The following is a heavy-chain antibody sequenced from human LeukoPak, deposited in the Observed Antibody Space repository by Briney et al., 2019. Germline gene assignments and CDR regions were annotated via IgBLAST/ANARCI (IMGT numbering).Heavy chain of an antibody. D-gene: IGHD2-2*01. CDR3: ARHGEYQLLSDYYYYYYMDV. V-gene: IGHV5-51*01. Sequence: GESLKISCKGSGYSFTSYWIGWVRQMPGKGLEWMGIICPGDSDTRYSPSFQGQVTISADKSISTAYLQWSSLKASDTAMYYCARHGEYQLLSDYYYYYYMDVWGKGTTVTVSS. CDR2: ICPGDSDT. J-gene: IGHJ6*03. CDR1: GYSFTSYW.